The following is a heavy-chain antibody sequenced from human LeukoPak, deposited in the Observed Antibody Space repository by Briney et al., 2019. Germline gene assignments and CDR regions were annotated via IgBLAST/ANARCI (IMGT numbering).Heavy chain of an antibody. CDR3: AKDQGPIAVAGMVDY. V-gene: IGHV3-30*02. CDR2: VWNDGTDE. CDR1: GITFSKYA. Sequence: GGSLRLSCAASGITFSKYAMHWVRQTPDKGLEWVAAVWNDGTDENYAHSVKGRFTISSDSSKNTLYLQMNSLRAEDTAVYYCAKDQGPIAVAGMVDYWGQGTLVTVSS. D-gene: IGHD6-19*01. J-gene: IGHJ4*02.